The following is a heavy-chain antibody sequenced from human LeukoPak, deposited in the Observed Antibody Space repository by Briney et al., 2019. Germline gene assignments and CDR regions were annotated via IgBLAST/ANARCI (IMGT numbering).Heavy chain of an antibody. Sequence: GASQKGSCKASGYIFTYHYIHLVRQAPGQGLEWMGIINPNNGNTDYAQKFQGRVTMTRDTSTSTVYMDLSSLGSEDTAVYYCARESDSGKDFDFWGQGTLVCVSS. D-gene: IGHD1-26*01. J-gene: IGHJ4*02. CDR3: ARESDSGKDFDF. V-gene: IGHV1-46*01. CDR2: INPNNGNT. CDR1: GYIFTYHY.